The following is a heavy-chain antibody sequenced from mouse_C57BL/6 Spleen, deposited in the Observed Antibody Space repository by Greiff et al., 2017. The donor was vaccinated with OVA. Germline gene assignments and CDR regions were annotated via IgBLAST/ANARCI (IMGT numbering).Heavy chain of an antibody. D-gene: IGHD3-2*02. CDR1: GYTFTDYN. V-gene: IGHV1-18*01. CDR2: INPNNGGT. J-gene: IGHJ4*01. CDR3: ARRQFRAMDY. Sequence: VQLQQSGPELVKPGASVKIPCKASGYTFTDYNMDWVKQSHGKSLEWIGDINPNNGGTIYNQKFKGKATLTVDKSSSTAYMELRSLTSEDTAVYYCARRQFRAMDYWGQGTSVTVSS.